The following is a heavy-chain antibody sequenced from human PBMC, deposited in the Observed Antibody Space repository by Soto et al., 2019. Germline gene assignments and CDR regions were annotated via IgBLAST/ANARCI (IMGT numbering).Heavy chain of an antibody. V-gene: IGHV4-31*03. J-gene: IGHJ6*03. CDR3: ARRTRYCSSTSCSATSYYYYYYMDV. Sequence: SETLSLTCTVSGGSISSGGYYWSWIRQHPGKGLEWIGYIYYSGSTYYNPSLKSRVTISVDTSKNQFSLKLSSVTAADTAVYYCARRTRYCSSTSCSATSYYYYYYMDVWGKGTTVTVSS. D-gene: IGHD2-2*01. CDR2: IYYSGST. CDR1: GGSISSGGYY.